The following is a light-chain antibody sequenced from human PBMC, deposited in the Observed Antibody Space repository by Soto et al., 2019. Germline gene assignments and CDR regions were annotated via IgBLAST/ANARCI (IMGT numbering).Light chain of an antibody. V-gene: IGKV1-39*01. Sequence: DIQMTQSPSTLSGSVGDRVTITCRASQSISSYLNWYQQKLGKAHKLLIYAASSLQSGVQSRFSGSGSGTDFTLTVRSLQPEDFATYYCKQSYSTPRTFGQGTKVDIK. CDR3: KQSYSTPRT. J-gene: IGKJ1*01. CDR1: QSISSY. CDR2: AAS.